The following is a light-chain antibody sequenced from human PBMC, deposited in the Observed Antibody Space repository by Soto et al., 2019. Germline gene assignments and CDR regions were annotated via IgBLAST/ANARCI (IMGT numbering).Light chain of an antibody. J-gene: IGKJ1*01. CDR3: QQYNNRPQT. CDR2: GAS. Sequence: EIVMTQSPATLSVSPGERATLSCRASQSVSSNLAWYQQKPGQAPRLLIYGASTRATGIPARFSGSGSGTEFTLTISSLQSEDFALYYCQQYNNRPQTFGQGTQEDI. V-gene: IGKV3-15*01. CDR1: QSVSSN.